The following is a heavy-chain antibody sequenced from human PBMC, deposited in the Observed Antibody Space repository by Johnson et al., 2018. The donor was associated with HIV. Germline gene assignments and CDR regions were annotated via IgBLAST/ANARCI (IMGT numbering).Heavy chain of an antibody. Sequence: VQLVESGGGLVQPGRSLRLSCVVSGFTFSSYAMSWVRQAPGKGLEWVSAISGSGGSTYYADSVKGRFTISRDNSKNTLYLQMNSLRAEDTAVYYCAKEGLGYDSSGYYYVGDAFDIWGQGTMVTVSS. CDR3: AKEGLGYDSSGYYYVGDAFDI. D-gene: IGHD3-22*01. CDR2: ISGSGGST. J-gene: IGHJ3*02. V-gene: IGHV3-23*04. CDR1: GFTFSSYA.